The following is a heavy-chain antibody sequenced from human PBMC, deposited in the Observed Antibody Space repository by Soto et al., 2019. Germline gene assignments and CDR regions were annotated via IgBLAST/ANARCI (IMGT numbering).Heavy chain of an antibody. CDR2: IYHSGST. CDR1: GGSISSGGYS. J-gene: IGHJ3*02. Sequence: SETLSLTCAVSGGSISSGGYSWSWIRQPPGKGLEWIGYIYHSGSTYYNPSLKSRVTISVDRSKNQFSLKLSSVTAADTAVYYCARDYYDSSGYSVNAFDIWGQGTMVTVSS. V-gene: IGHV4-30-2*01. D-gene: IGHD3-22*01. CDR3: ARDYYDSSGYSVNAFDI.